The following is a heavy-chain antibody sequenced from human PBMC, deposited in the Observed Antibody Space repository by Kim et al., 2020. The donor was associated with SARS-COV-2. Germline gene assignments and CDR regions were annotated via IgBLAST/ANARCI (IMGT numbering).Heavy chain of an antibody. Sequence: GGSLRLSCAASGFTFSSYGMHWVRQAPGKGLEWVAVISYDGSNKYYADSVKGRFTISRDNSKNTLYLQMNSLRAEDTAVYYCAKDFIQWLRFPRPLGYWGQGTLVTVSS. V-gene: IGHV3-30*18. D-gene: IGHD5-12*01. CDR3: AKDFIQWLRFPRPLGY. CDR2: ISYDGSNK. CDR1: GFTFSSYG. J-gene: IGHJ4*02.